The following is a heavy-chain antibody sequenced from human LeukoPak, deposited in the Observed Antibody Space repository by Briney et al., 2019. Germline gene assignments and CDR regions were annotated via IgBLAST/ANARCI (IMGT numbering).Heavy chain of an antibody. J-gene: IGHJ4*02. Sequence: GGSLRLSCAASGFTVSSIYMSWVRQAPGKGLECVSVITNGGSTYYADSVKGRFAISRDNSKNTLYLQMNSLRAVDTAVYYCARGHLAHWGQGTLVTVSS. V-gene: IGHV3-66*01. CDR2: ITNGGST. D-gene: IGHD3-16*01. CDR3: ARGHLAH. CDR1: GFTVSSIY.